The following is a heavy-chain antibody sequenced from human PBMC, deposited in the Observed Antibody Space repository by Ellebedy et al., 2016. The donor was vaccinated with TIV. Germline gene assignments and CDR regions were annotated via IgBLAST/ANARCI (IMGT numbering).Heavy chain of an antibody. J-gene: IGHJ4*02. Sequence: GESLKISCAASGLTVSSNYMSWVRQAPGKGLEWVSYISSSSTTIFYADSVKGRFTISRDNAENSLYLQMNSLRAEDTAVYYCARDYYDSSGYYSSGIWGQGTLVTVSS. CDR3: ARDYYDSSGYYSSGI. D-gene: IGHD3-22*01. CDR2: ISSSSTTI. V-gene: IGHV3-48*01. CDR1: GLTVSSNY.